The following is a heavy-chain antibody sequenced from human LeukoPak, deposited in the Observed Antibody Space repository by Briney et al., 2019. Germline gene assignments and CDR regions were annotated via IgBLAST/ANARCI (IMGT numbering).Heavy chain of an antibody. Sequence: PGGSLRLSCAASGFTFSDYWMTGVRQAPGKGLEWVANIKQDGSVKYYVDSVKGRFTISRDNAKNSLYLQMDSLRAEDTAVYYCASDPPWENDAFDIWGRGTVVTVSS. J-gene: IGHJ3*02. CDR3: ASDPPWENDAFDI. CDR1: GFTFSDYW. V-gene: IGHV3-7*01. CDR2: IKQDGSVK. D-gene: IGHD1-26*01.